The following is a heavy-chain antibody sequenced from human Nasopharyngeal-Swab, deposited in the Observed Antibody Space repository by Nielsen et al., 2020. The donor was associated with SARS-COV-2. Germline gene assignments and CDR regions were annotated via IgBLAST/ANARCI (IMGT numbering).Heavy chain of an antibody. CDR2: INPGSGGT. Sequence: WVRQAPGQGLEWMGMINPGSGGTTYVQKFQGRVTMTRDTSTSTVFMDLSSLRSEDTAVYYCARRGRCSGSSCDMDVWGQGTTVTVSS. J-gene: IGHJ6*02. D-gene: IGHD2-2*01. CDR3: ARRGRCSGSSCDMDV. V-gene: IGHV1-46*01.